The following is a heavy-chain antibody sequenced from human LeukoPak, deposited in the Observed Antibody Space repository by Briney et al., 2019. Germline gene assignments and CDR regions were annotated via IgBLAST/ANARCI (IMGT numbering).Heavy chain of an antibody. CDR2: IKSKTDGGTT. J-gene: IGHJ6*02. D-gene: IGHD6-19*01. V-gene: IGHV3-15*01. Sequence: PGGSLRLSCAASGFTFRSYAMHWVRQAPGKGLEWVGRIKSKTDGGTTDYAAPVKGRFTISRDDSKNTLYLQMNSLKTEDTAVYYCTTVSPVDSSGWWVPYGMDVWGQGTTVTVSS. CDR3: TTVSPVDSSGWWVPYGMDV. CDR1: GFTFRSYA.